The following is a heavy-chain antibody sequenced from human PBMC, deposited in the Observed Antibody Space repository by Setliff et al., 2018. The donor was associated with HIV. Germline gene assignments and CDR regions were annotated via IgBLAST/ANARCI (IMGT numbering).Heavy chain of an antibody. Sequence: TLSLTCAVYGGSFSGYYWNWVRQPPGKGLEWIGEINVIRTTDYNPSLKSRVTISLDTSKNQFSLRLSSVTAADTAVYFCARGQFVSPGRPRHYMDVWGKGTSVTVSS. J-gene: IGHJ6*03. D-gene: IGHD6-6*01. CDR2: INVIRTT. CDR3: ARGQFVSPGRPRHYMDV. V-gene: IGHV4-34*01. CDR1: GGSFSGYY.